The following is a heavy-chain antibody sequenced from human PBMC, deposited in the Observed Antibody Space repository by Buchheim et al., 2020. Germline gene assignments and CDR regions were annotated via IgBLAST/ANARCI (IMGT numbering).Heavy chain of an antibody. CDR1: GFTFSSYS. CDR2: ISSSSSYI. D-gene: IGHD6-6*01. CDR3: ARDGGIAARPAEGYYYYYYMDV. J-gene: IGHJ6*03. V-gene: IGHV3-21*01. Sequence: EVQLVESGGGLVKPGGSLRLSCAASGFTFSSYSMNWVRQAPGKGLEWVSSISSSSSYIYYADSVKGRFTISRDNAKNSLYLQMNSLRAEDTAVYYCARDGGIAARPAEGYYYYYYMDVWGKGTT.